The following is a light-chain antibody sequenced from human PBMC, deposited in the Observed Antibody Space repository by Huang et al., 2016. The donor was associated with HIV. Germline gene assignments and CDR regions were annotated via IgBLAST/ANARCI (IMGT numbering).Light chain of an antibody. V-gene: IGKV1-39*01. Sequence: DIQMTQSPSSLSASVGDRVTITCRASQRINSYLNWYQQKPGKAPNLLIYGASSLQSGVPSRLSGSGSGTDFTLTISSLQPEDFATYYCQQSYNTPTFGHGTKVEI. CDR3: QQSYNTPT. CDR1: QRINSY. J-gene: IGKJ1*01. CDR2: GAS.